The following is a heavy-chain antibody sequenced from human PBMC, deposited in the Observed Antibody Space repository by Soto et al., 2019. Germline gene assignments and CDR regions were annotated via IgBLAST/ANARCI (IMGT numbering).Heavy chain of an antibody. V-gene: IGHV1-69*12. CDR3: STDCSGGSCYRT. CDR1: GGTFSSYA. J-gene: IGHJ4*02. D-gene: IGHD2-15*01. Sequence: QVQLVQSGAEVKKPGSSVKVSCKASGGTFSSYAISWVRQAPGQGLEWMGGIIPIFGTANYAQKFQGRVTITADESTSTAYMELSRLRSEDTAMYYCSTDCSGGSCYRTWGQGTLVTVSS. CDR2: IIPIFGTA.